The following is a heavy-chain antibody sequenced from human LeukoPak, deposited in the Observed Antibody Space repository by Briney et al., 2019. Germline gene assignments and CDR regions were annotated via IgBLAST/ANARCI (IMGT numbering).Heavy chain of an antibody. CDR1: GGTFSSYA. J-gene: IGHJ4*02. D-gene: IGHD3-22*01. V-gene: IGHV1-69*05. Sequence: SVKVSCKASGGTFSSYAISWVRQAPGQGLEWMGRIIPIFGTANYAQKFQGRVTITTDESTSTAYMELSSLRSEDTAVYYCARTQTYYYDSSGYDYWGQGTLVTVSS. CDR3: ARTQTYYYDSSGYDY. CDR2: IIPIFGTA.